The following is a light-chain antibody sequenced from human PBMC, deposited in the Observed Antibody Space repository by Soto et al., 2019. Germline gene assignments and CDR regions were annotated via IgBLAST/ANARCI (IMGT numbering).Light chain of an antibody. CDR3: QQYAPSPFT. J-gene: IGKJ3*01. V-gene: IGKV3-20*01. CDR2: GAS. Sequence: EIVLTQSPGTLSLSPGERGTLSCRANQSLGSAYLAWYQQKPGQAPRLLIHGASSRAAAIPDWFSGSGSGKDCTLTISNQEPEDFAVYYCQQYAPSPFTFGPWTKV. CDR1: QSLGSAY.